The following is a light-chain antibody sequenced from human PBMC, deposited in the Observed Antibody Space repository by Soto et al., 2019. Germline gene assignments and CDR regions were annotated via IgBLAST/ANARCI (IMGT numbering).Light chain of an antibody. J-gene: IGKJ4*01. V-gene: IGKV3-11*01. CDR3: QHRSSWPLT. CDR2: DAS. Sequence: EIVLTQSPATLSLCPGERATLSCRASQSVSSYLVWYQQKPGQAPRLLIYDASNRAPGIPARFSGSGSGTDFTLTISSLEPEDFAVYYCQHRSSWPLTFGGGTKVEI. CDR1: QSVSSY.